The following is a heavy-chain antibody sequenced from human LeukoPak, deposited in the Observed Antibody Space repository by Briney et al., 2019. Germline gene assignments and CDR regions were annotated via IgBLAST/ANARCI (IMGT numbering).Heavy chain of an antibody. Sequence: ASVKVSCKASGYTFTGYYIHWVRQAPGQGLEWMGLINPNSGATNYAQKFQGRVTTTRDTSISTAYMELSSLTSDDTAVYYCARDLEGYHYGSGNYPQWGQGTLVTVSS. J-gene: IGHJ4*02. CDR3: ARDLEGYHYGSGNYPQ. CDR2: INPNSGAT. D-gene: IGHD3-10*01. CDR1: GYTFTGYY. V-gene: IGHV1-2*02.